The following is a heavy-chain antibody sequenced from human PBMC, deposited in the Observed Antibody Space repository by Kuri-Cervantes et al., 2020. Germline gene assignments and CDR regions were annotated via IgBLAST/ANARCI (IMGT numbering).Heavy chain of an antibody. CDR1: GGSVSSGCYY. J-gene: IGHJ4*02. CDR3: ARDGDGPFDC. V-gene: IGHV4-61*01. D-gene: IGHD5-24*01. CDR2: IYYSGST. Sequence: SETLSLTCTVSGGSVSSGCYYWSWIRQPPGKGLEWIGYIYYSGSTNYNPSLKSRVTISVDTSKNQFSLKLSSVTAADTAVYYCARDGDGPFDCWGQGTLVTVSS.